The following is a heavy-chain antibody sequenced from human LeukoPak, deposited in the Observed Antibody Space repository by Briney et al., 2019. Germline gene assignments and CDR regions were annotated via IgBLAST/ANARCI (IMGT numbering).Heavy chain of an antibody. CDR1: GYTFTGYY. V-gene: IGHV1-69*13. Sequence: ASVKVSCKASGYTFTGYYMHWVRQAPGQGLEWMGGIIPIFGTANYAQKFQGRVTITADESTSTAYMGLSSLRSEDTAVYYCARNAGLLSNWFDPWGQGTLVTVSS. CDR2: IIPIFGTA. D-gene: IGHD2-15*01. CDR3: ARNAGLLSNWFDP. J-gene: IGHJ5*02.